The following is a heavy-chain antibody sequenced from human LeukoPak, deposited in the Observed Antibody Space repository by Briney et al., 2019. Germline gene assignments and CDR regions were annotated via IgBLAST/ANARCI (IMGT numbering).Heavy chain of an antibody. CDR1: GYTFTGYY. CDR2: INPNSGGT. D-gene: IGHD3-10*01. J-gene: IGHJ4*02. V-gene: IGHV1-2*02. Sequence: GASVKVSCKASGYTFTGYYMHWVRQAPGRGLEWMGWINPNSGGTNYAQEFQGRVTMTRDTSISTAYMELSRLRSDDTAVYYCARDAFYYGSGSLDDYWGQGTLVTVSS. CDR3: ARDAFYYGSGSLDDY.